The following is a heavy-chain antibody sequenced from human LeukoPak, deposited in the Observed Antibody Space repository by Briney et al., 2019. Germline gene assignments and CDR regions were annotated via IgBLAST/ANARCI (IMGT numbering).Heavy chain of an antibody. CDR3: ARVDRYYFCLDV. J-gene: IGHJ6*03. CDR2: IIPIFRTP. V-gene: IGHV1-69*05. CDR1: GGTSSTYT. Sequence: ASVKVSCKASGGTSSTYTITWVRQAPGQGLEWMGGIIPIFRTPNYAQKFQGRVTITTDESTSTAYMELSSLKSDDTAIYYCARVDRYYFCLDVWGKGTTVTVSS.